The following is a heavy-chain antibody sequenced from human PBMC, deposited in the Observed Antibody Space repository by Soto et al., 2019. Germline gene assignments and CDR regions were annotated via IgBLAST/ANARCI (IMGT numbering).Heavy chain of an antibody. V-gene: IGHV4-34*01. Sequence: SETLSLTCAVYGGSFSGYYWSWIRQPPGKGLEWIGEINHSGSTNYNPSLKSRVTISVDTSKNQFSLKLSSVTAADTAVYYCARGLMVRGVPPSDAFDIWGQGTMVTVSS. J-gene: IGHJ3*02. CDR3: ARGLMVRGVPPSDAFDI. D-gene: IGHD3-10*01. CDR2: INHSGST. CDR1: GGSFSGYY.